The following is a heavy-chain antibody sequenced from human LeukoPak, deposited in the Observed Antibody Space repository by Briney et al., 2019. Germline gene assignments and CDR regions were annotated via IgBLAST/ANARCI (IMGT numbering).Heavy chain of an antibody. CDR2: ISGVGDGT. Sequence: RGTLRLSCAASGFTFGNYAMHWVRQAPRKGLGWVSVISGVGDGTHYIDSVKGRLSISRDQSRNSLHLQMDTLRAEDTAVYYCAKDRGGFFGSGTSYYFYGMDVWGQGTTVTVSS. CDR1: GFTFGNYA. D-gene: IGHD3-10*01. V-gene: IGHV3-43*02. CDR3: AKDRGGFFGSGTSYYFYGMDV. J-gene: IGHJ6*02.